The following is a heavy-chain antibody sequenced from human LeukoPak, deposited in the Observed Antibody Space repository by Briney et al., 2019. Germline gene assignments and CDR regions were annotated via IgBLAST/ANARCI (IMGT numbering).Heavy chain of an antibody. CDR1: GFTFSSYW. D-gene: IGHD3-16*01. Sequence: PGGSLRLSCAASGFTFSSYWMHWVRQAPGKGLVWVSRINSDGSSTSYADSVKGRFTISRDNAKNTLYLQMNSLRAEDTAVYYCAGQGRAWGSYFLDYWGQGTLVTVSS. V-gene: IGHV3-74*01. J-gene: IGHJ4*02. CDR2: INSDGSST. CDR3: AGQGRAWGSYFLDY.